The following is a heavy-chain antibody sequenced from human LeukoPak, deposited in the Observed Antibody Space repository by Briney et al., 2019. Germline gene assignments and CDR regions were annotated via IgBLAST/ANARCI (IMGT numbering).Heavy chain of an antibody. CDR1: GFTFSSCA. D-gene: IGHD4-17*01. CDR3: ARDRYGDYSFGY. CDR2: ISGSSST. V-gene: IGHV3-23*01. Sequence: PGGSLRLSCVASGFTFSSCAMNWVRQAPGKGLEWVSVISGSSSTYYTDSVKGRFTISRDNSKNTLYLQMNSLRAEDTAVYYCARDRYGDYSFGYWGQGTLVTVSS. J-gene: IGHJ4*02.